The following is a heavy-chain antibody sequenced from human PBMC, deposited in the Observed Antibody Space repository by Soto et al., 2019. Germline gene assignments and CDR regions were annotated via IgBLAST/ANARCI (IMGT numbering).Heavy chain of an antibody. CDR3: ARGMYYDFWSGYYVGYYFDY. V-gene: IGHV3-66*01. CDR1: GFTVSSNY. CDR2: IYSGGST. D-gene: IGHD3-3*01. J-gene: IGHJ4*02. Sequence: EVQLVESGGGLVQPGGSLRLSCAASGFTVSSNYMSWVRQAPGKGLAWVSVIYSGGSTYYADSVKGRFTISRDNSKNTLYLQMNSLRAEDTAVYYCARGMYYDFWSGYYVGYYFDYWGQGTLVTVSS.